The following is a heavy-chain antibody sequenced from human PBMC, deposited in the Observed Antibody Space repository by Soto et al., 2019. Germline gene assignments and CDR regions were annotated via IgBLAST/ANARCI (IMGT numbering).Heavy chain of an antibody. V-gene: IGHV3-15*07. CDR3: TTVRTY. CDR2: IKSDTDGGTT. Sequence: PGGSLRLSCVASGFTFSNTWMNWVRQAPGRGLEWVSRIKSDTDGGTTDYAAPVKGRFTISRDDSKNTLYLYMDGLKAEDTAVYYCTTVRTYWGQGTLVTVSS. CDR1: GFTFSNTW. J-gene: IGHJ4*02.